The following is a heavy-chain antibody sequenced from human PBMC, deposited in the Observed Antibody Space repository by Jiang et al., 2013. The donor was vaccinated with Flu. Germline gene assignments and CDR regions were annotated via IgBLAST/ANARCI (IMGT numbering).Heavy chain of an antibody. D-gene: IGHD2-2*01. CDR1: GGSISSSSYY. CDR3: ARGRGNRIVVVPAAIWFDP. Sequence: GLVKPSETLSLTCTVSGGSISSSSYYWGWIRQPPGKGLEWIGSIYYSGSTYYNPSLKSRVTISVDTSKNQFSLKLSSVTAADTAVYYCARGRGNRIVVVPAAIWFDPWGQGTLVTVSS. CDR2: IYYSGST. J-gene: IGHJ5*02. V-gene: IGHV4-39*07.